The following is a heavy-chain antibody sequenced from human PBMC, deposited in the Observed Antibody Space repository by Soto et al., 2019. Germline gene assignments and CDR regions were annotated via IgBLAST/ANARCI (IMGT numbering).Heavy chain of an antibody. CDR3: ARLVGNSWLDS. CDR1: GGSFSGYY. V-gene: IGHV4-34*01. Sequence: SETLSLTCAVYGGSFSGYYWSWIRQPPGKGLEWIGEINHSGSTNYNPSLKSRATISVDTSKNQFSLQLNSVTPDDTAVYYCARLVGNSWLDSWGQGTLVTVSS. D-gene: IGHD2-2*01. J-gene: IGHJ5*01. CDR2: INHSGST.